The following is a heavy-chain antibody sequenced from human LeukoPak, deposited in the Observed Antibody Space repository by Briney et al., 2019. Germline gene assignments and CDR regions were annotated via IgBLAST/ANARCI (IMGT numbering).Heavy chain of an antibody. CDR1: GGSISSSSYY. Sequence: SEXXSLTCTVSGGSISSSSYYWGWVRQPPGKGLEWIGSIYYSGSTYYNPSLKSRVTISVDTSKNQFSLKLSSVTAADTAVYYCARGDFDAFDIWGQGTMVTVSS. D-gene: IGHD3-3*01. CDR2: IYYSGST. V-gene: IGHV4-39*01. J-gene: IGHJ3*02. CDR3: ARGDFDAFDI.